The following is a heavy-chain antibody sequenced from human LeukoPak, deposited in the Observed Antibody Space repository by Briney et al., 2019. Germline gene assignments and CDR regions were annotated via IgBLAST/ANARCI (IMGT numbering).Heavy chain of an antibody. D-gene: IGHD6-13*01. CDR3: ARDSRLYSSSGNLDY. J-gene: IGHJ4*02. Sequence: GGSLRLSCAASGFTISSYSMNWVRQAPGKGLEWVSYISSSSSNMYYADSVKGRFTISRDSAKNTLYLQMNSLRAEDTAVYYCARDSRLYSSSGNLDYWGQGTLVTVSS. V-gene: IGHV3-48*01. CDR1: GFTISSYS. CDR2: ISSSSSNM.